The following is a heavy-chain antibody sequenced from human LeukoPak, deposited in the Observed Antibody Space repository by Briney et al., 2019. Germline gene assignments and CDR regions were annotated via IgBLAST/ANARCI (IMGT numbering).Heavy chain of an antibody. D-gene: IGHD6-13*01. CDR3: ARDVSASWYAFDY. CDR2: TNWDGGTS. J-gene: IGHJ4*02. CDR1: GFTFGDYG. Sequence: GGSLRLSCVDSGFTFGDYGVSWVRQAPGRGLEWVCGTNWDGGTSYYADSVKGRFTISRDNAKNSLYLQMTSLRAEDTALYYCARDVSASWYAFDYWGQGTLVTVSS. V-gene: IGHV3-20*04.